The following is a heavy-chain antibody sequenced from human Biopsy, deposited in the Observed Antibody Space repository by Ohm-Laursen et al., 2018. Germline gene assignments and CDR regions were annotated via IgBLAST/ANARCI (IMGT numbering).Heavy chain of an antibody. V-gene: IGHV4-59*08. CDR2: ISNSGTT. CDR3: ARLSTLFGVADFTDD. D-gene: IGHD3-3*01. J-gene: IGHJ4*02. CDR1: GASVRSHF. Sequence: GTPSLTCTLSGASVRSHFLTWIRQPPGKGLQWIGSISNSGTTKSSPSLKSRVNISLRTSKNQLSLKLTSVTAADTAVYYCARLSTLFGVADFTDDWGQGTLVTVSS.